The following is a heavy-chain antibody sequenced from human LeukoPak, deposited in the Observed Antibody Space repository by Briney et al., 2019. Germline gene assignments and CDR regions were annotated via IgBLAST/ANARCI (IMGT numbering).Heavy chain of an antibody. CDR2: IYYSGNT. CDR1: GGSISGYY. D-gene: IGHD1-1*01. J-gene: IGHJ4*02. V-gene: IGHV4-59*12. Sequence: SETLSLTCTVSGGSISGYYWSWIRQAPGKRLEWIGYIYYSGNTIYNPSLKSRVTMSVDTSKNQFSLKLSSVTAADTAVYYCARDRGTWNDDGFDYWGQGTLVTVSS. CDR3: ARDRGTWNDDGFDY.